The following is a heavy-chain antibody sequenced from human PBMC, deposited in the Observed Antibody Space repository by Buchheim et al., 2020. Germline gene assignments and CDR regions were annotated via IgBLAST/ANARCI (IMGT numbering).Heavy chain of an antibody. Sequence: EVQLVESGGGLVQPGGSLRLSCAASGFIFSHYWMHWVRQAPGKGLVWVSRISSDGSTTSYAQSVKGRLTISRDNAKSTLYLQMNSLRAEDTAVYYCARERAYSSGWYDWFDPWGQGTL. V-gene: IGHV3-74*01. D-gene: IGHD6-19*01. CDR2: ISSDGSTT. J-gene: IGHJ5*02. CDR3: ARERAYSSGWYDWFDP. CDR1: GFIFSHYW.